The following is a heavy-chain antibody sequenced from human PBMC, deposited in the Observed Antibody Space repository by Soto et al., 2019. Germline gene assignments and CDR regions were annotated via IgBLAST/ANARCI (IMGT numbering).Heavy chain of an antibody. V-gene: IGHV4-4*02. CDR2: IYYSGST. CDR1: GGSISSGDW. Sequence: SETLSLTCAVSGGSISSGDWCWSWVRQSPGKGLEWIGEIYYSGSTNYNPSLKSRVTISADTSENQFSLRLSSVTAADTAVYYCARQGIAAAGAYWGLAHFDYWGQGTLVTVSS. J-gene: IGHJ4*02. D-gene: IGHD6-13*01. CDR3: ARQGIAAAGAYWGLAHFDY.